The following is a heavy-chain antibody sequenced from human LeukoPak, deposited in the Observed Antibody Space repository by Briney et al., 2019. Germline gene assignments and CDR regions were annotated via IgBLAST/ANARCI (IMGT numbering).Heavy chain of an antibody. CDR2: ISYDGSNK. Sequence: GGSLRLSCAASGFTFSSYGTHWVRQAPGKGLEWVAVISYDGSNKYYADSVKGRFTISRDNSKNTLYLQMNSLRAEDTAVYYCAKDEYYGSGSYDTPFDYWGQGTLVTVSS. J-gene: IGHJ4*02. CDR3: AKDEYYGSGSYDTPFDY. D-gene: IGHD3-10*01. V-gene: IGHV3-30*18. CDR1: GFTFSSYG.